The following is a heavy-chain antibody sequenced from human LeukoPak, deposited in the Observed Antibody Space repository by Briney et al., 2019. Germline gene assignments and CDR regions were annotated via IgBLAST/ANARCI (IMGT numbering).Heavy chain of an antibody. J-gene: IGHJ5*02. V-gene: IGHV3-11*01. CDR1: GFTFSDYY. Sequence: GGSLGLSCAASGFTFSDYYMSWIRQAPGKGLEWVSYISSSGSTIYYADSVKGRFTISRDNAKNSLYLQMNSLRAEDTAVYYCARDPLYGDYAGWFDPWGQGTLVTVSS. D-gene: IGHD4-17*01. CDR3: ARDPLYGDYAGWFDP. CDR2: ISSSGSTI.